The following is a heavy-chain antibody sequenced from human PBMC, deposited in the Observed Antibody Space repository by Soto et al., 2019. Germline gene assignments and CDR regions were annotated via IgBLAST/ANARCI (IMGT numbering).Heavy chain of an antibody. CDR2: TSFDGNKK. CDR3: AKDWGHQFILPHYGMDV. V-gene: IGHV3-30*18. D-gene: IGHD3-16*01. CDR1: GFTFSDFA. J-gene: IGHJ6*02. Sequence: QVQLVESGGTVVQPGRSVRLSCAASGFTFSDFAMHWVRQAAGKGLQWLAVTSFDGNKKYYADSVKGRLTISRDNSKNSLYLQMNSLTSDDTAVYYCAKDWGHQFILPHYGMDVWGQGTTVTVSS.